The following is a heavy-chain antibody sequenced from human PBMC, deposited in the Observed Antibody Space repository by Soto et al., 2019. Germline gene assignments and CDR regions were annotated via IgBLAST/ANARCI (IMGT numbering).Heavy chain of an antibody. CDR1: GYTLTELS. CDR2: FDPEDGET. D-gene: IGHD3-16*02. J-gene: IGHJ5*02. V-gene: IGHV1-24*01. CDR3: ATLYDYIWGSYRPRETNWFDP. Sequence: ASVKVSCKVSGYTLTELSMHWVRQAPGKGLEWMGGFDPEDGETIYAQKFQGRVTMTEDTSTDTAYMELSSLRSEDTAVYYCATLYDYIWGSYRPRETNWFDPWGQGTLVTVSS.